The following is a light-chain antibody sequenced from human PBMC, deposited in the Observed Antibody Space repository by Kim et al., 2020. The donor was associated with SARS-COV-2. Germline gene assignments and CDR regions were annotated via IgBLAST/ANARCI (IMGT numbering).Light chain of an antibody. Sequence: ESEGDTVTITFRASKGISGALAWYQQKPGKAPKVLIYDASSLESEVPSRCSGSGSGTDFTLTSSSLQPEDFGTYYCQQFNNYPLTVGQGTRLEIK. CDR2: DAS. CDR3: QQFNNYPLT. V-gene: IGKV1D-13*01. CDR1: KGISGA. J-gene: IGKJ5*01.